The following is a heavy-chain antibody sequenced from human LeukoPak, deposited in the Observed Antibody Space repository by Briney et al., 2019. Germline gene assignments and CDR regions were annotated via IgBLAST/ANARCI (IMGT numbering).Heavy chain of an antibody. CDR2: ISDSGDNT. D-gene: IGHD1/OR15-1a*01. CDR3: AKVYWNNYYYDY. CDR1: GFTFSDYY. Sequence: PGGSLRLSCAASGFTFSDYYMSWIRQAREKGLEWVSAISDSGDNTHYADSVKGRFTISRDSSKSTLYLQMNSLRADDTAVYYCAKVYWNNYYYDYWGQGTLVTVSS. J-gene: IGHJ4*02. V-gene: IGHV3-23*01.